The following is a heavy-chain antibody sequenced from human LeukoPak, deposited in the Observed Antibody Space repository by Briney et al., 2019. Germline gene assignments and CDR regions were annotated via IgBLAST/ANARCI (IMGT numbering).Heavy chain of an antibody. CDR3: ARPQGPYSSSWYVNY. Sequence: PSETLSLTCAVYGGSFSGYYWSWIRQPPGKGLEWIGEINHSGSTNYNPSLKSRVTISVDTSKNQFPLKLSSVTAADTAVYYCARPQGPYSSSWYVNYWGQGTLVTVSS. D-gene: IGHD6-13*01. V-gene: IGHV4-34*01. CDR2: INHSGST. J-gene: IGHJ4*02. CDR1: GGSFSGYY.